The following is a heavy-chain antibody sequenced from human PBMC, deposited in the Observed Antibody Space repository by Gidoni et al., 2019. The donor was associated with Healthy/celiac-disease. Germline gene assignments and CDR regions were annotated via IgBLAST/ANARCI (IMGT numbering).Heavy chain of an antibody. Sequence: QVQLVQSGAEVKKPGSSVKVSCKASGGPFSSYAISWVRQDPGQGLEWMGGIIPSVGTENYAQKVQGRVTITADESTSTAYMELSSLRAEETAVYYCAREGLSYYDSSGYIHDAFDIWGQGTMVTVSS. J-gene: IGHJ3*02. CDR2: IIPSVGTE. CDR1: GGPFSSYA. CDR3: AREGLSYYDSSGYIHDAFDI. V-gene: IGHV1-69*01. D-gene: IGHD3-22*01.